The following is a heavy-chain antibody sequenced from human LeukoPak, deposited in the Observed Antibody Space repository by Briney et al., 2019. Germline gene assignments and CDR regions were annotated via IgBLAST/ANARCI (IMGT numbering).Heavy chain of an antibody. CDR2: ISGGGGST. J-gene: IGHJ4*02. D-gene: IGHD2-21*01. Sequence: GGSLRLSCAASGFTFSSDWMIWVRQAPGKGLEWLSTISGGGGSTYYADSVKGRFTISRDNSKNTLYLHMKSLRAEDTAVYYCAKGSGWLLPQYFDFWGQGTLVTVSS. CDR3: AKGSGWLLPQYFDF. V-gene: IGHV3-23*01. CDR1: GFTFSSDW.